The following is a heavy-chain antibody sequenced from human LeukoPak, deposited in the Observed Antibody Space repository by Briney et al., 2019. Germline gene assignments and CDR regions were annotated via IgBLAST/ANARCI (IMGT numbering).Heavy chain of an antibody. J-gene: IGHJ4*02. CDR1: GYTFTNYA. Sequence: ASVKVSCTASGYTFTNYAMNWVRQAPGQGLEWMGWMNTNTGNPTYAQGFTGRFVFSLDTSVSTAYLQISSLKTEDTAVYYCAVLSYDSSGYYYPFDYWGQGTLVTVSS. V-gene: IGHV7-4-1*02. D-gene: IGHD3-22*01. CDR3: AVLSYDSSGYYYPFDY. CDR2: MNTNTGNP.